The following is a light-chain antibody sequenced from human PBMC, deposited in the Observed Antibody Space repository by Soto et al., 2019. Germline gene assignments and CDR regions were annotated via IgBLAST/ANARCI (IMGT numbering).Light chain of an antibody. CDR1: QIIRTY. CDR3: QQGYSTLPYT. V-gene: IGKV1-39*01. CDR2: SAS. Sequence: DIQMTQSPSSLSASVGDRFTITCRASQIIRTYLNWYQQKPGKAPKLLVHSASTLHSGVSSRFSGSGSGTNFTLTINNLQPEDYATYFCQQGYSTLPYTFGQGTKVDIK. J-gene: IGKJ2*01.